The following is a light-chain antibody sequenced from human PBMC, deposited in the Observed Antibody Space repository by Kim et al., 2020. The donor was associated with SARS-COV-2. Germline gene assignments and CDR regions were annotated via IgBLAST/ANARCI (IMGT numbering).Light chain of an antibody. CDR2: RNN. CDR1: SSNIGTNY. Sequence: GQRVNITCSGSSSNIGTNYVYWYQQLPGTAPKLLIYRNNQRPSGVPDRFSGSKSGTSASLAISGLRSEDEADYYCAAWDDSLSVLLFGGGTKLTVL. CDR3: AAWDDSLSVLL. V-gene: IGLV1-47*01. J-gene: IGLJ2*01.